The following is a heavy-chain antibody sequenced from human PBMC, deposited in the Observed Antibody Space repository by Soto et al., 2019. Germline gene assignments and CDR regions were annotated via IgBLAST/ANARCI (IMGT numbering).Heavy chain of an antibody. Sequence: ASVKVSCKASGYTFTSYGISWVRQAPGQGLEWMGWISAYNGNTNYAQKLQGRVTMTTDTSTSTAYMELRSLRSDDTAVYYCARFEGGGSSAIRYYYYGMDVWGQGTTVTVSS. V-gene: IGHV1-18*04. CDR2: ISAYNGNT. CDR1: GYTFTSYG. D-gene: IGHD2-15*01. J-gene: IGHJ6*02. CDR3: ARFEGGGSSAIRYYYYGMDV.